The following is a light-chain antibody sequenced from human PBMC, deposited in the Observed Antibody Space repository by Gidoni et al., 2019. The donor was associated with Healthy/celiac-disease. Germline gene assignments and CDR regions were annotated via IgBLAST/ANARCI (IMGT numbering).Light chain of an antibody. CDR1: SLRSYY. CDR2: GKN. V-gene: IGLV3-19*01. Sequence: SSELTQDPAVSVALGQTVRITCQGDSLRSYYASWDQQKTGQAPVLVIYGKNNRPSGIPDRFSGCSSGNTASLTITGAQAEDEADYYCNSRDSSGNPLVFGGGTKLTVL. CDR3: NSRDSSGNPLV. J-gene: IGLJ2*01.